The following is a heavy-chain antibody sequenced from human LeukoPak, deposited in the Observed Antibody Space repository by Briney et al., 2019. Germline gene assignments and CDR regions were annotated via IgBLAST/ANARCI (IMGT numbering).Heavy chain of an antibody. J-gene: IGHJ6*02. V-gene: IGHV1-24*01. CDR3: ARSTLPYDGLPYGMDV. CDR1: GYTLTELS. Sequence: ASVKVSCKVPGYTLTELSMHWVRQAPGKGLEWMGGFDPEDGETIYAQKFQGRVTMTEDTSTDTAYMELSSLRSEDTAVYYCARSTLPYDGLPYGMDVWGQGTTVTVSS. D-gene: IGHD2-8*01. CDR2: FDPEDGET.